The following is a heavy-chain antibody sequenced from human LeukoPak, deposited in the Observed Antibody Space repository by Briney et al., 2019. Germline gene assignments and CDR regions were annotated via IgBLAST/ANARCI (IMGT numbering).Heavy chain of an antibody. J-gene: IGHJ6*02. CDR1: GGSISSYY. V-gene: IGHV4-59*12. CDR2: IYYSGST. CDR3: ARDCLETGYYYYGMDV. D-gene: IGHD3-3*01. Sequence: SETLSLTCTVSGGSISSYYWSWIRQPPGKGLEWIGYIYYSGSTNYNPSLKSRVTISVDTSKNQFSLKLSSVTAADTAVYYCARDCLETGYYYYGMDVWGQGTTVTVSS.